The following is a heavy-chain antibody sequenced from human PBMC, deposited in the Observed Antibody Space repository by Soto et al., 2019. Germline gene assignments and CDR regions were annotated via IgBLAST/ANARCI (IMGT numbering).Heavy chain of an antibody. CDR3: ARTCRVANCYFIV. CDR2: INSSGGST. D-gene: IGHD1-1*01. V-gene: IGHV1-46*01. Sequence: ASEQCSCKASGYPFTSYYMHWVRQAPGQGLEWMGIINSSGGSTSYAQKLECRVAMTTDPSTTTAHMELRRLTSDDTAVYYCARTCRVANCYFIVRGHGTLVTVSS. CDR1: GYPFTSYY. J-gene: IGHJ4*01.